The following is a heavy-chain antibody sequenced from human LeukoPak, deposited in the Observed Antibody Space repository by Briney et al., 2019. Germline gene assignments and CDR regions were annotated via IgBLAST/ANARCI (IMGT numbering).Heavy chain of an antibody. Sequence: ASVKVSCKASGYTFTSYGISWVRQAPGQGLEWMGWISAYNGNTNYAQKFQGRVTITADESTSTAYMELSSLRSEDTAVYYCAVDPEGLWGQGTLVTVSS. D-gene: IGHD3-16*01. V-gene: IGHV1-18*01. CDR1: GYTFTSYG. CDR3: AVDPEGL. CDR2: ISAYNGNT. J-gene: IGHJ4*02.